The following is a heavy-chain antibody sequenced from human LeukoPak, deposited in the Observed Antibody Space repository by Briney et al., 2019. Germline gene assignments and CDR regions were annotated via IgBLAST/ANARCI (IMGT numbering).Heavy chain of an antibody. CDR2: INPSGGST. CDR3: ARSGDYGDYVGAFDI. CDR1: GYTFTSYY. D-gene: IGHD4-17*01. Sequence: ASVKVSCKAPGYTFTSYYMHWVRQAPGQGLEWMGIINPSGGSTSYAQKFQGRVTMTRDTSTSTVYMELSSLRSEDTAVYYCARSGDYGDYVGAFDIWGQGTMVTVSS. J-gene: IGHJ3*02. V-gene: IGHV1-46*01.